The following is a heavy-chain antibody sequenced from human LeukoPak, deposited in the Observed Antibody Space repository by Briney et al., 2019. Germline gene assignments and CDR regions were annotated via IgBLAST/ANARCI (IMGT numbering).Heavy chain of an antibody. J-gene: IGHJ4*02. CDR3: ARASYYYDSSGYYRGDYFDY. Sequence: GGSLRLSCAASGFTFSSYTMAWVRQAPGKGLEWVSYISSSGSTIYYADSVKGRFTISRDNAKNSLYLQMNSLRAEDTAVYYCARASYYYDSSGYYRGDYFDYWGQGTLVTVSS. CDR2: ISSSGSTI. V-gene: IGHV3-48*03. CDR1: GFTFSSYT. D-gene: IGHD3-22*01.